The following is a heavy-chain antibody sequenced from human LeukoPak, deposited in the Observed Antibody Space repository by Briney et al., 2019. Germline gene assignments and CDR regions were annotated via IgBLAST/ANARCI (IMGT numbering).Heavy chain of an antibody. Sequence: ASVKVSCKASGGTFSSYAISWVRQAPGQGLEWMGGIIPIFGTANYAQKFQGRVTITADESTSTAYMELSSLRSEDTAVYYCARRSDILTPLPYCYYGMDVWGQGTTVTVSS. CDR2: IIPIFGTA. CDR3: ARRSDILTPLPYCYYGMDV. D-gene: IGHD3-9*01. CDR1: GGTFSSYA. V-gene: IGHV1-69*13. J-gene: IGHJ6*02.